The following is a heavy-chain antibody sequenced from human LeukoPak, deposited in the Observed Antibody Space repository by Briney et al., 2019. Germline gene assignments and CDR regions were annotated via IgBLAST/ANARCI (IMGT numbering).Heavy chain of an antibody. CDR3: AKNSDISVYYSEGFDY. J-gene: IGHJ4*02. V-gene: IGHV3-23*01. CDR2: ISGGGSAT. CDR1: GFTFSNFA. Sequence: GGSLRLSCAASGFTFSNFAMNWVRQAPGKGLEWVSAISGGGSATFYAASVKGRFTISRDNSKNTVFLQMNSLRAEDTAVYYCAKNSDISVYYSEGFDYWGQGTLATVSS. D-gene: IGHD3-22*01.